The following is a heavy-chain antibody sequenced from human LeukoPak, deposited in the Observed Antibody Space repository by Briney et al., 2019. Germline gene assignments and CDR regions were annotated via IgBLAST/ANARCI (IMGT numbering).Heavy chain of an antibody. Sequence: PGGSLRLSCAASGFTFSDYHMSWIRQAPGKGLEWVSYISTSSSYTEYADSVEGRFTISRDNAKNSLYLQMNSLRAEDTAVYYCARSTTVVPYYFDYWGQGTLVTVSS. CDR1: GFTFSDYH. CDR3: ARSTTVVPYYFDY. J-gene: IGHJ4*02. D-gene: IGHD4-23*01. CDR2: ISTSSSYT. V-gene: IGHV3-11*03.